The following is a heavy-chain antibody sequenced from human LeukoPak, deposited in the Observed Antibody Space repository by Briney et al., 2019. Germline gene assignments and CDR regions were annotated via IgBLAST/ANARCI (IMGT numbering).Heavy chain of an antibody. CDR3: ARCKWEYYYYYYMDV. CDR2: IKQDGSEK. J-gene: IGHJ6*03. Sequence: GGSLRLSCAASGFTFSSYWMSWVRQAPGKGLEWVANIKQDGSEKYYVDSVKGRFTISRDNAKNSLYLQMNSLRTEDTAVYYCARCKWEYYYYYYMDVWGKGTTVTVSS. D-gene: IGHD1-26*01. CDR1: GFTFSSYW. V-gene: IGHV3-7*01.